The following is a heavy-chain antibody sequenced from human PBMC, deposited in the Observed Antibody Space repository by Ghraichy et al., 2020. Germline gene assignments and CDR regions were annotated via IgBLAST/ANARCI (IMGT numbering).Heavy chain of an antibody. D-gene: IGHD7-27*01. CDR2: IWYDGSNK. CDR1: GFTFSSYG. V-gene: IGHV3-33*01. J-gene: IGHJ6*02. Sequence: GGSLRLSCAASGFTFSSYGMHWVRQAPGKGLEWVAVIWYDGSNKYYADSVKGRFTISRDNSKNTLYLQMNSLRAEDTAVYYCARDRNWAGDPYYYGMDVWGQGTTVTVSS. CDR3: ARDRNWAGDPYYYGMDV.